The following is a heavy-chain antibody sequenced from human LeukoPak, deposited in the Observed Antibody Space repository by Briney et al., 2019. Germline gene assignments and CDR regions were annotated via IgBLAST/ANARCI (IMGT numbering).Heavy chain of an antibody. D-gene: IGHD1-26*01. V-gene: IGHV3-23*01. J-gene: IGHJ4*02. CDR2: ISGSGDNT. CDR1: GFTFSNYG. CDR3: AKVDSSGSKGVMFDY. Sequence: GGSLRLSCAASGFTFSNYGMNWVRQASGKGLEWVSAISGSGDNTYYADSVKGRFTISRDNSKNTLYLQMNSLRAEDTAVYYCAKVDSSGSKGVMFDYWGQGTLVTVSS.